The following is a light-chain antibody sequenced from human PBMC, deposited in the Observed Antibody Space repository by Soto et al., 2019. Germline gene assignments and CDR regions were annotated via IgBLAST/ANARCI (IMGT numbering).Light chain of an antibody. J-gene: IGKJ1*01. CDR1: QSISSW. CDR3: QQYNSYSPWT. V-gene: IGKV1-5*01. CDR2: DAS. Sequence: DIQMTQSPSTLSASVGDRVTITCRASQSISSWFAWYQQKPGKAPKLLIYDASSLESGVPSRFSGSGSGTEFTLTISSLQPDDFATYYCQQYNSYSPWTFGQGTKVDIK.